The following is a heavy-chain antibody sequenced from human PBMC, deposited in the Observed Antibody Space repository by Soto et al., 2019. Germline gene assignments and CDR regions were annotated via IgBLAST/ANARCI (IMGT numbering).Heavy chain of an antibody. V-gene: IGHV1-18*01. CDR1: GYTFTSYG. CDR3: ASSVDEYSXSKGHAFDI. Sequence: QVQLVQSGAEVKKPGASVKVSCKASGYTFTSYGISWVRQAPGQGLEWMGWISAYNGNTNYAQKLQGRVTMTTDTSTSTAYMELRSLRSDDTAVYYCASSVDEYSXSKGHAFDIWGQGTMVTVSS. D-gene: IGHD6-6*01. CDR2: ISAYNGNT. J-gene: IGHJ3*02.